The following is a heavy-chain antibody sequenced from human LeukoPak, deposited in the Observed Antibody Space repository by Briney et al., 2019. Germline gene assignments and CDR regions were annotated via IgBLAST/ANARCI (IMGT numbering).Heavy chain of an antibody. J-gene: IGHJ4*02. V-gene: IGHV4-34*01. CDR1: CGSFSCYY. Sequence: SEPLSLTCAVYCGSFSCYYWSWIRQPPGKGVEWIGENNQSGSTNYNPSHKSRVTISEDTSKNQFSLKLSSVTAADTAVYYCTRSGYSTGWYPAWDYWGQGTLVTVSS. CDR3: TRSGYSTGWYPAWDY. D-gene: IGHD6-19*01. CDR2: NNQSGST.